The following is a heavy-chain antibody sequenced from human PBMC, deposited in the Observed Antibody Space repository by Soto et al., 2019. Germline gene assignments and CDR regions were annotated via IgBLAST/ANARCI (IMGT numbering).Heavy chain of an antibody. CDR2: IYYTGTT. V-gene: IGHV4-59*01. D-gene: IGHD5-12*01. CDR1: GGSIRSFY. Sequence: SETLSLTCTVSGGSIRSFYWNWIRQPPGKGLEWIGYIYYTGTTNYNPSLESRVTISVDTSKNQFSLQLSSVTAADTAVYYCARGEYSGYDPPYYYYYGMDVWGQGTTVNVSS. CDR3: ARGEYSGYDPPYYYYYGMDV. J-gene: IGHJ6*02.